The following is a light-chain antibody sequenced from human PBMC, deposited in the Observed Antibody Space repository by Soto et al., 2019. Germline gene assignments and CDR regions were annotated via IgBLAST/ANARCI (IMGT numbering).Light chain of an antibody. CDR2: SNN. J-gene: IGLJ3*02. V-gene: IGLV1-44*01. CDR3: ASWDDSLNGRV. Sequence: QSVLTQPSSASGTPGQTVTISCSGSNSNLGSNTANWLQQFPGTAPKVLIYSNNQRPSGVPDRFSGSKSGTAASLAISGLQSEDEGDYYCASWDDSLNGRVFGGGTKVTVL. CDR1: NSNLGSNT.